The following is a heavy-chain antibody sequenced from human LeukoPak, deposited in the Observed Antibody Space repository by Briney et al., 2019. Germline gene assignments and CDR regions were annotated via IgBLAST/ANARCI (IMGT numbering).Heavy chain of an antibody. Sequence: GRSQRLSCAASGFTFSSYSMIWVRQAPGEGLEWVSYISSASTTKYYADSVKGRFTISGDNAKNVLYLHMNSLRDEDTAVYYCARDVGPTVQPTPVDFWGQGTLVTVYS. D-gene: IGHD4-17*01. CDR3: ARDVGPTVQPTPVDF. CDR2: ISSASTTK. CDR1: GFTFSSYS. V-gene: IGHV3-48*02. J-gene: IGHJ4*02.